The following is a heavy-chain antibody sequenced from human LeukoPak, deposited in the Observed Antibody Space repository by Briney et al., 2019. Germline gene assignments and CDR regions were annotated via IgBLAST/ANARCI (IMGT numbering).Heavy chain of an antibody. CDR3: AGCYGGDNWFDP. Sequence: PSETLSLTCTVSGGSIISSSYYWGWIRQPPGKGLEWIGSIYYSGNTYYNPSLKSRVTISVDTSKNQFSLKLSSVTAADTAVYYCAGCYGGDNWFDPWGQGTLVTVSS. CDR1: GGSIISSSYY. V-gene: IGHV4-39*07. J-gene: IGHJ5*02. CDR2: IYYSGNT. D-gene: IGHD2-15*01.